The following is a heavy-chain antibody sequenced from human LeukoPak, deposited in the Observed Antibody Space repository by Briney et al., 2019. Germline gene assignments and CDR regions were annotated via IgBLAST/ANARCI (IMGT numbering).Heavy chain of an antibody. Sequence: GGSLRLSCTASGFTFGDYAMSWVRRAPGKGLEWVGFIRSKAYGGTTEYAASVKGRFTISRDDSKSIAYLQMNSLKTEDTAVYYCTRDRRNYYDSSGYSYWGQGTLVTVSS. J-gene: IGHJ4*02. CDR2: IRSKAYGGTT. CDR1: GFTFGDYA. V-gene: IGHV3-49*04. CDR3: TRDRRNYYDSSGYSY. D-gene: IGHD3-22*01.